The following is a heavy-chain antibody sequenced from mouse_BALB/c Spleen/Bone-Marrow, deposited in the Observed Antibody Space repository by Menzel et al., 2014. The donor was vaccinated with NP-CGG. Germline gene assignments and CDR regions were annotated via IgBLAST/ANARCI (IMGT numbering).Heavy chain of an antibody. Sequence: EVQLQQSGAELVKPGASVKLSCTASGFKFKDTHMHWVKQRPEQGLEWIGRIDPASGDTKYDPKFQGKAAITGDTSSNTAYPQLSSLTSEDTAVYYCSRDYGGTAWFAYWGQGTLVTVSA. V-gene: IGHV14-3*02. CDR3: SRDYGGTAWFAY. J-gene: IGHJ3*01. D-gene: IGHD1-1*01. CDR2: IDPASGDT. CDR1: GFKFKDTH.